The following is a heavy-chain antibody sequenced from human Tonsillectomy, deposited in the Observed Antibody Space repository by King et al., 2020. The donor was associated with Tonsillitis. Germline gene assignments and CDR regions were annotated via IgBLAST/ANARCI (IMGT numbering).Heavy chain of an antibody. Sequence: QLVQSGAEVKKPGSSVKVSCKASGGIFSSYVISWVRQAPGQGLECMVEIIPMFETTNYAQKFQGRVNITADKSPSTAYMELSSLGSEDTAVYYCARVAGGIWGQGTMVTVSS. CDR2: IIPMFETT. V-gene: IGHV1-69*06. D-gene: IGHD1-26*01. J-gene: IGHJ3*01. CDR1: GGIFSSYV. CDR3: ARVAGGI.